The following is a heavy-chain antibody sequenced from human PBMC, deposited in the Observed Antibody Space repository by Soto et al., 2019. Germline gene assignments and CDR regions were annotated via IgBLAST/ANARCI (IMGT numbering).Heavy chain of an antibody. Sequence: ASVKVSCKTSGYIFRNYAISWVRQAPGQGLEWMGWISVYNDNTDSAHALRGRLTMATDTSTSTAYLELTSLMSNDTAVYYCARSSPSLDYWGQGSLVKVSS. CDR2: ISVYNDNT. CDR1: GYIFRNYA. V-gene: IGHV1-18*04. J-gene: IGHJ4*02. CDR3: ARSSPSLDY. D-gene: IGHD3-10*01.